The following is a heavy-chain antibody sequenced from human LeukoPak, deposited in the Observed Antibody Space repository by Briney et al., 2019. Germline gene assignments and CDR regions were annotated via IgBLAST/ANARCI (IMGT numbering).Heavy chain of an antibody. Sequence: ASVKVSCKSSGYTFTGYYIHRVRQAPGQGLACMGWINPNSGGTNYAQKFQGWVTMTRDTSICTAYMELSRLRSDDTAVYYCAISNYYASSGYFGRGQGTLVTVSS. V-gene: IGHV1-2*04. D-gene: IGHD3-22*01. CDR3: AISNYYASSGYFG. CDR2: INPNSGGT. J-gene: IGHJ4*02. CDR1: GYTFTGYY.